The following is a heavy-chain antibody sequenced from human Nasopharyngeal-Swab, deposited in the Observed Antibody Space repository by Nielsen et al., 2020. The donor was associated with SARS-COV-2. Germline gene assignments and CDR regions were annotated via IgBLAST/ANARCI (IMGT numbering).Heavy chain of an antibody. Sequence: WVRQAPGQGLEWMGGIIPIFGTANYAQKFQGRVTITADKSTSTAYMELRSLRSDDTAVYYCARDVWGGAAPFDPWGQGTLVTVSS. V-gene: IGHV1-69*06. CDR3: ARDVWGGAAPFDP. CDR2: IIPIFGTA. J-gene: IGHJ5*02. D-gene: IGHD3-16*01.